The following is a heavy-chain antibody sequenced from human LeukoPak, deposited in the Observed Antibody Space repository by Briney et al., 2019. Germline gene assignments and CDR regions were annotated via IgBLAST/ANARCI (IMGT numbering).Heavy chain of an antibody. D-gene: IGHD6-13*01. V-gene: IGHV4-30-2*01. CDR2: IYHSGST. CDR3: ARVVAAATYYFDY. J-gene: IGHJ4*02. CDR1: GGSISSGGYY. Sequence: SETLSLTCTVSGGSISSGGYYWSWIRQPPGKGLEWIGYIYHSGSTYYNPSLKSRVTISVDTSKNQFSLKLTSVTAADTAVYYCARVVAAATYYFDYWGQGALVTVSS.